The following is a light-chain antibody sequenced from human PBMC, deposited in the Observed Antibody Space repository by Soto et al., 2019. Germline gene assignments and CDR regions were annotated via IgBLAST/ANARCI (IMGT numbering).Light chain of an antibody. CDR3: QQYESSPLT. V-gene: IGKV3-20*01. CDR2: RAS. J-gene: IGKJ4*01. CDR1: QSVSSAL. Sequence: EIVLTQSPDTLSLSPGERATLSCRASQSVSSALLAWYQQKPGQAPRLLIYRASTRATGIPDRFTGSGSGTDFTLTISRLEPEDFAVYYCQQYESSPLTFGGGNKVELK.